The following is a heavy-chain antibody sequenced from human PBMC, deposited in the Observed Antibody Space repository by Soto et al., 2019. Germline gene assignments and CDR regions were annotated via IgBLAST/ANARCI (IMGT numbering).Heavy chain of an antibody. Sequence: ASVKLSCKASGYTFTSYAMHWVRRAPGQRLEWMGWINAGNGNTKYSQKFQGRVTITRDTSASTAYMELSSLRSEDTAVYYCAGTYSSSWQYYYYYGMDVWGQGTTVTVSS. D-gene: IGHD6-13*01. CDR3: AGTYSSSWQYYYYYGMDV. CDR2: INAGNGNT. CDR1: GYTFTSYA. V-gene: IGHV1-3*01. J-gene: IGHJ6*02.